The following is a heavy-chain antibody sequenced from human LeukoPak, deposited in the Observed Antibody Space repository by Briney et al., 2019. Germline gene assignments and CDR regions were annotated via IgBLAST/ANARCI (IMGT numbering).Heavy chain of an antibody. D-gene: IGHD3-3*01. CDR3: ARSDDRVFGVVRYAFDI. Sequence: PSETLSLTCTVSGGSISSYYWSWIRQPAGKGLEWIGRIYTSGSTNYNPSLKSRVTMSVDTSKNQFSLKLSSVTAADTAVYYCARSDDRVFGVVRYAFDIWGQGTMVTVSS. V-gene: IGHV4-4*07. CDR1: GGSISSYY. J-gene: IGHJ3*02. CDR2: IYTSGST.